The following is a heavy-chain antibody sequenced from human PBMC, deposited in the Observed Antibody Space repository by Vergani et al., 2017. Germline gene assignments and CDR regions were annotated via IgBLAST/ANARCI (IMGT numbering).Heavy chain of an antibody. CDR3: AKVSRSEVAGTFGAFDI. D-gene: IGHD6-19*01. Sequence: VRLVESGGDLVQPGGSLRLSCAASGFTFIMHAMSWVRQAPGKGLEWVSTLSASDRRTHYADSVKGRFTISRDNSKNTLFLHMNSLRPEDTAVYYCAKVSRSEVAGTFGAFDIWGEGTMVTVSS. V-gene: IGHV3-23*04. J-gene: IGHJ3*02. CDR1: GFTFIMHA. CDR2: LSASDRRT.